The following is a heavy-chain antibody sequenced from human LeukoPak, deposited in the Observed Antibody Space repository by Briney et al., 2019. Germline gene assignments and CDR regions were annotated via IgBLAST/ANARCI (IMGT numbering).Heavy chain of an antibody. CDR3: ATIDPPILLLESNWDDY. CDR2: FDPEDGET. CDR1: GYTFTGYY. D-gene: IGHD1-1*01. Sequence: ASVKVSCKASGYTFTGYYMHWVRQAPGKGLEWMGGFDPEDGETIYAQKFQGRVTMTEDTSTDTAYMELSSLRSEDTAVYYCATIDPPILLLESNWDDYWGQGTLVTVSS. J-gene: IGHJ4*02. V-gene: IGHV1-24*01.